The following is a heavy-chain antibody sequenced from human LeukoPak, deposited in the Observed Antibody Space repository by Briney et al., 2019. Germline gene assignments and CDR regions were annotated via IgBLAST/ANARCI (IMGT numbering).Heavy chain of an antibody. CDR2: ISGYNGHT. CDR3: ARGQGNRLLWVGESLSNINPLDY. Sequence: ASVKVSCKASGYTFTRYGISWVRQAPGQGPEWMGWISGYNGHTNYAQKFQGRVTMTADTSTSTAYMELRSLRSDDTAVYYCARGQGNRLLWVGESLSNINPLDYWGQGTLVTVSS. V-gene: IGHV1-18*01. D-gene: IGHD3-10*01. J-gene: IGHJ4*02. CDR1: GYTFTRYG.